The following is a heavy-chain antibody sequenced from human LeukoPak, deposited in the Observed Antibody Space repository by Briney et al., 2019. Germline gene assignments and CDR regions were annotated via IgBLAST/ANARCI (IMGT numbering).Heavy chain of an antibody. Sequence: SVKVSCKASGGTFSSYAISWVRQAPGQGLEWMGGIIPIFGTANYAQKFQGRVTITADESTSTAYMELSSLRSEDTAVYYCARGAEVGATTNDAFDIWGQGTMVTVSS. V-gene: IGHV1-69*13. CDR1: GGTFSSYA. J-gene: IGHJ3*02. D-gene: IGHD1-26*01. CDR3: ARGAEVGATTNDAFDI. CDR2: IIPIFGTA.